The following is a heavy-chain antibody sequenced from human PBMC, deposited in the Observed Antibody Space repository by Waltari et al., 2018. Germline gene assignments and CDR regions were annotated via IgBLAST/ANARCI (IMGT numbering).Heavy chain of an antibody. Sequence: QVQLQESGPGLVKPSETLSLTCTVSGGSISSYYWSWIRQPAGKGLEWIGRIYTSGSTNYNPSLKSRGTMSVDTSKNQFSLKLSSVTAADTAVYYCARVVVVVAATPFDAFDIWGQGTMVIVSS. D-gene: IGHD2-15*01. CDR1: GGSISSYY. CDR2: IYTSGST. J-gene: IGHJ3*02. V-gene: IGHV4-4*07. CDR3: ARVVVVVAATPFDAFDI.